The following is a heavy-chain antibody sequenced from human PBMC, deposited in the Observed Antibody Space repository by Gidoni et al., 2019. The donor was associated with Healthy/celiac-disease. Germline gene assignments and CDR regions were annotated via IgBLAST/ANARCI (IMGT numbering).Heavy chain of an antibody. V-gene: IGHV4-39*01. J-gene: IGHJ4*02. CDR2: IYYSGST. D-gene: IGHD3-22*01. CDR1: GGSIRSSSYY. CDR3: ASHPTYYYDSSGPNLFDY. Sequence: QLQLQESGPGLVKPSETLSLNCTVSGGSIRSSSYYWGWIRQPPGKGLEWIGSIYYSGSTYYNPSLKSRVTISVDTSKNQFSLKLSSLTAADTAVYYCASHPTYYYDSSGPNLFDYWGQGTLVTVSS.